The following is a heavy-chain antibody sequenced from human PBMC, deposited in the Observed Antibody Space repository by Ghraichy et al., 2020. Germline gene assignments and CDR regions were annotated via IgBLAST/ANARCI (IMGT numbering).Heavy chain of an antibody. D-gene: IGHD6-19*01. V-gene: IGHV3-21*01. CDR2: ISSSTSYI. Sequence: GESLNISCAASGFTFSSFSMHWVRQAPGKGLEWVSSISSSTSYIYYADSVKGRFTISRDNTKNSLFLQMNTLRAEDTAVYYCARGSGWLLDSWGQGTLVTVSS. J-gene: IGHJ4*02. CDR3: ARGSGWLLDS. CDR1: GFTFSSFS.